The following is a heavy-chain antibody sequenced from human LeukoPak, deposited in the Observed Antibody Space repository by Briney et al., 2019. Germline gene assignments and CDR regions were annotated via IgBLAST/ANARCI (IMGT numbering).Heavy chain of an antibody. V-gene: IGHV1-18*04. Sequence: ASVKVSCKASGYNFPSYGINWVRQAPGQGLEWMGWIRPHTGETNSAQRFQDRVTMTTDTSTTTAYMELRSLRFDDTAVYYCATEIAVAGLYWYFDLWGRGTLVTVSS. CDR1: GYNFPSYG. CDR3: ATEIAVAGLYWYFDL. J-gene: IGHJ2*01. CDR2: IRPHTGET. D-gene: IGHD6-19*01.